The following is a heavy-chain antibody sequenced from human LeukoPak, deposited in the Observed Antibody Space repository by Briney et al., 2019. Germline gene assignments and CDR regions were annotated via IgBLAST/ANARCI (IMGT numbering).Heavy chain of an antibody. J-gene: IGHJ4*02. Sequence: GWSLRLSCVASGFTFGSYWMHWVRQAPGKGLVWVSRINYDGNSTTYADSVKGRFTVSRDNGKKTVSLQINSLRPDDTAVYYCAREANTAFDYWGQGTLVTVSS. CDR3: AREANTAFDY. CDR1: GFTFGSYW. V-gene: IGHV3-74*01. D-gene: IGHD2/OR15-2a*01. CDR2: INYDGNST.